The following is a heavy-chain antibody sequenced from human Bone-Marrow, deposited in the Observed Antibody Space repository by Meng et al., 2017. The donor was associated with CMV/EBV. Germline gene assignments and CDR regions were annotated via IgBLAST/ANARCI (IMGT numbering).Heavy chain of an antibody. CDR2: ISRSGSSL. CDR1: GFTFSSYE. CDR3: ARLPAYRAAPIDY. V-gene: IGHV3-48*03. J-gene: IGHJ4*02. D-gene: IGHD6-6*01. Sequence: GESVKIACAASGFTFSSYEMHWVRQAPGKGLEWVSCISRSGSSLFYADSVKGRFTISRDNAKNSLYLQMSSLRAEDSAVYYCARLPAYRAAPIDYWGQGTLVTVSS.